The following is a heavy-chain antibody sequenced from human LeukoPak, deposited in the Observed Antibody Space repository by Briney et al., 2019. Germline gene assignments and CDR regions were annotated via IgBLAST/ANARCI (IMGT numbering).Heavy chain of an antibody. CDR1: GYTFTSYY. V-gene: IGHV1-46*01. CDR3: ARDPLYYDSSGYLFDY. CDR2: INPSGGST. D-gene: IGHD3-22*01. J-gene: IGHJ4*02. Sequence: ASVKVSCKASGYTFTSYYMHWVRQAPGQGLEWMGIINPSGGSTSYAQKFQGRVTMTRDTSISTAYMELSRLRSDDTAVYYCARDPLYYDSSGYLFDYWGQGTLVTVSS.